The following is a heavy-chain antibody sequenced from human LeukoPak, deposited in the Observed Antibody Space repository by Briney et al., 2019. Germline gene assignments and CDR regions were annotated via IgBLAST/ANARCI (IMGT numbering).Heavy chain of an antibody. D-gene: IGHD3-22*01. V-gene: IGHV3-48*01. Sequence: PGGSLRLSCAASGFTFSSYSMNWGRQAPGKGLEWVSYISSSSSTIYYAESVKGRFTISRDNAKNSLYLQMNSLRAEDTAVYYCARPTPATDSSGYPFDYWGQGTLVTVSS. CDR2: ISSSSSTI. J-gene: IGHJ4*02. CDR1: GFTFSSYS. CDR3: ARPTPATDSSGYPFDY.